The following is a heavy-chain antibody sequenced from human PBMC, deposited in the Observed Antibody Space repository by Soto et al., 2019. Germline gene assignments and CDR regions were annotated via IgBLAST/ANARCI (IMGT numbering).Heavy chain of an antibody. D-gene: IGHD2-8*01. CDR1: GYTFTGYY. CDR3: ARDFFTLPHCVYGICDDF. Sequence: GASVKVSCKASGYTFTGYYIHWVRQAPGQGLDWMGWVSPDSGVTNYAQRFQGRVTMTSDTSITTAYMELSRLTSDDTGVYYCARDFFTLPHCVYGICDDFWGQGTLVTVSS. V-gene: IGHV1-2*02. CDR2: VSPDSGVT. J-gene: IGHJ4*02.